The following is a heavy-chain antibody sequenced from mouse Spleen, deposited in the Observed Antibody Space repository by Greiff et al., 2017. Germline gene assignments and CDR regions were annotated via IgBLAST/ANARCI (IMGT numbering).Heavy chain of an antibody. Sequence: VQLQQPGAELVKPGASVKLSCKASGYTFTSYWMHWVKQRPGQGLEWIGMIHPNSGSTNYNEKFKSKATLTVDKSSSTAYMQLSSLTSEDSAVYYCATHYYGSAGDYWGQGTSVTVSS. CDR2: IHPNSGST. J-gene: IGHJ4*01. CDR3: ATHYYGSAGDY. CDR1: GYTFTSYW. V-gene: IGHV1-64*01. D-gene: IGHD1-1*01.